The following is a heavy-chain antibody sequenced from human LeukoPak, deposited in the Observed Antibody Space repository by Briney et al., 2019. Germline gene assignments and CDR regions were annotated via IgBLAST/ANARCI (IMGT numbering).Heavy chain of an antibody. D-gene: IGHD4-11*01. CDR2: IKQDGSEK. V-gene: IGHV3-7*01. J-gene: IGHJ5*02. Sequence: GGSLRLSCAASGFTFSSYWMSWVRQAPGKGLEWVANIKQDGSEKYYVDSVKGRFTISSDNAKNSLYLQMNSLRAGDTAVYYCASLPTGPYNWFDPWGQGTLVTVSS. CDR3: ASLPTGPYNWFDP. CDR1: GFTFSSYW.